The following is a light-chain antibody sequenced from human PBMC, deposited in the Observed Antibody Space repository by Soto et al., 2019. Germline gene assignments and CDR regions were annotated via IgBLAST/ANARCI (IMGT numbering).Light chain of an antibody. CDR3: QQYINWPPFT. V-gene: IGKV3-15*01. CDR2: GAS. J-gene: IGKJ5*01. Sequence: PGERATLSCRASQSVSNNLAWYQQKPGQAPSLLIYGASTRATGIPARFSGSGSGTEFTLTISSLQSEDFAVYYCQQYINWPPFTFGQGTRLEIK. CDR1: QSVSNN.